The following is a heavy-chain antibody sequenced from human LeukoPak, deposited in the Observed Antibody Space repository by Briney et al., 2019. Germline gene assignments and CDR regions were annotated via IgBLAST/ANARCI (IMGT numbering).Heavy chain of an antibody. CDR1: GFTFSNYA. CDR2: ISNNGVNT. Sequence: GGSLRLSCAASGFTFSNYAMSWVRQAPGKGLEWVLAISNNGVNTYYADSVKGRFTISRDNSKNTLYLQMTSLRHEDTAVYYCGEVQTVDKFDYWGRGTLVTVSS. V-gene: IGHV3-23*01. J-gene: IGHJ4*01. D-gene: IGHD1-1*01. CDR3: GEVQTVDKFDY.